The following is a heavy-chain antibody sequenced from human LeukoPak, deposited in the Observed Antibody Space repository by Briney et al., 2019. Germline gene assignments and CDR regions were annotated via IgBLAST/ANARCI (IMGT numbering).Heavy chain of an antibody. CDR3: TTDQDDSSGYLPSDY. J-gene: IGHJ4*02. Sequence: GGPLRLSCAASGFTFSNAWMSWVRQAPGKGLEWVGRIKSKTDGGTTDYAAPVKGRFTISRNDSKNTLYLQMNSLKTEDTAVYYCTTDQDDSSGYLPSDYWGQGTLVTVSS. CDR2: IKSKTDGGTT. CDR1: GFTFSNAW. V-gene: IGHV3-15*01. D-gene: IGHD3-22*01.